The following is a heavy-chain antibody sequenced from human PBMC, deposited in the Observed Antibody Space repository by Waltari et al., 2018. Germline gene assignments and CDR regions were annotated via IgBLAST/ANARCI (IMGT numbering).Heavy chain of an antibody. CDR2: IKEDGRAK. J-gene: IGHJ4*02. Sequence: EVQLVESGGGLVQPGGSLILSCAASGFTFNSYWMSWVRQAPGKGLEWVAHIKEDGRAKYYVESVKGRFTITRDNAKQMMYLQMTSLRAEDTAVYYCTGWMGALTNHWGQGMLVTVSS. CDR1: GFTFNSYW. CDR3: TGWMGALTNH. V-gene: IGHV3-7*03. D-gene: IGHD3-16*01.